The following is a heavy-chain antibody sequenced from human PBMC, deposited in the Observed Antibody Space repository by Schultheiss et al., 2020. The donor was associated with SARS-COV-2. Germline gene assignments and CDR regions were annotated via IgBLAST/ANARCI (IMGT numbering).Heavy chain of an antibody. D-gene: IGHD3-3*01. Sequence: SETLSLTCTVSGGSISSSSYYWSWIRQHPGKGLEWIGYIYYSGSTNYNPSLKSRVTISVDTSKNQFSLKLSSVTAADTAVYFCARQEGSTIFRMVTREYHYYMDVWGKGTTVTVSS. CDR1: GGSISSSSYY. V-gene: IGHV4-61*01. CDR3: ARQEGSTIFRMVTREYHYYMDV. J-gene: IGHJ6*03. CDR2: IYYSGST.